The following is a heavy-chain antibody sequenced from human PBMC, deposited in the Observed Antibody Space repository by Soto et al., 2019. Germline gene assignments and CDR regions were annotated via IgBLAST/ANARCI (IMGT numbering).Heavy chain of an antibody. D-gene: IGHD2-15*01. CDR1: GFTFSDSW. CDR3: AKESRSGGSW. Sequence: PGGSLRLSCVASGFTFSDSWMTWVRQVPGKGLEWVANINRDGTMTNYVDSMGGRFAISRDNPRSSVYLHMTNLRTEDTAIYHCAKESRSGGSWWGQGTLVTVSS. CDR2: INRDGTMT. J-gene: IGHJ4*02. V-gene: IGHV3-7*01.